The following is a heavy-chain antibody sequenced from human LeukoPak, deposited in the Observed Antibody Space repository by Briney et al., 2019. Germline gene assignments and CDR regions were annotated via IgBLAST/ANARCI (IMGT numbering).Heavy chain of an antibody. CDR3: ARADIPSYYDFWSGLDY. CDR2: IYSGGST. Sequence: GGSLRLSCAASGFTVSSNYMSWVRQAPGKGLEWVSVIYSGGSTYYADSVKGRFTISRDNSKNTLYLQMNSLRAEDTAVYYCARADIPSYYDFWSGLDYWGQGTLVTVSS. V-gene: IGHV3-66*01. CDR1: GFTVSSNY. J-gene: IGHJ4*02. D-gene: IGHD3-3*01.